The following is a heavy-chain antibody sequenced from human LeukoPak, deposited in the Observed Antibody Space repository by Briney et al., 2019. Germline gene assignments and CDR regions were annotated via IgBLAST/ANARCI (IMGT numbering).Heavy chain of an antibody. V-gene: IGHV4-34*01. CDR3: ARGTAP. CDR2: XXXXXXX. D-gene: IGHD2-21*02. J-gene: IGHJ5*02. Sequence: PSETLSLTCAVYGGSFSXXXWSRIRXPPGKGLEXXXXXXXXXXXXXXPSLXXXXXXXXXXSKXXXXLKLSXVTAANTAVYYCARGTAPWGQGTLVTVSS. CDR1: GGSFSXXX.